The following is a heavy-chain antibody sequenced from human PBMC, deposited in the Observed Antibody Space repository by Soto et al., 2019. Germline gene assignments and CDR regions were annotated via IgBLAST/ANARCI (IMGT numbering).Heavy chain of an antibody. CDR2: ISSRSSTI. Sequence: GGSLRLSCAASGFSFSTYNMNWVRQAPGRGLEWVSYISSRSSTIYHADSVKGRFTISRDNAKNSLYLQMNSLRAEDTAVYYCAKDYGDYDYNWFDPWGQGTLVTVSS. CDR3: AKDYGDYDYNWFDP. V-gene: IGHV3-48*04. J-gene: IGHJ5*02. CDR1: GFSFSTYN. D-gene: IGHD4-17*01.